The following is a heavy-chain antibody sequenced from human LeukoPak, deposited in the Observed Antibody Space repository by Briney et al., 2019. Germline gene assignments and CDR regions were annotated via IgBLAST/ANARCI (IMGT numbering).Heavy chain of an antibody. CDR2: ISSSSSYT. D-gene: IGHD2-2*01. Sequence: PGGSLRLSCAASGFTFSDYYMSRIRQAPGKGLEWVSYISSSSSYTNYADSVKGRFTISRDNAKNSLYLQMNSLRAEDTAVYYCAREILGIPAVYHDAFDIWGHGTMVTVSS. J-gene: IGHJ3*02. CDR3: AREILGIPAVYHDAFDI. V-gene: IGHV3-11*06. CDR1: GFTFSDYY.